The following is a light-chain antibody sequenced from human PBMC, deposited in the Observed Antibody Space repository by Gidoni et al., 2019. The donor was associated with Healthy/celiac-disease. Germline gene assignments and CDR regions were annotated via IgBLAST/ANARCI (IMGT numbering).Light chain of an antibody. V-gene: IGKV1-39*01. CDR2: AAS. Sequence: DIQMTQSPSSLSASVGDRVTITCRASQSISSYLNWYQQKPGNAPKLLIYAASSLQSGVPSMFSGSGSGTDFSLTISSLPPEDFATYYCQQSYSTPLTFGGGTKVEIK. CDR3: QQSYSTPLT. CDR1: QSISSY. J-gene: IGKJ4*01.